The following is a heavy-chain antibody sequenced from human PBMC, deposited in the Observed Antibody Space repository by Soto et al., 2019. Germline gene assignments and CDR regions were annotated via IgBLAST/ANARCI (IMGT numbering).Heavy chain of an antibody. Sequence: PGGSLRLSCAASGFTFSSYAMSWVRQAPGKGLEWVSAISGSGGSTYYADSVKGRFTISRDNSKNTLYLQMNSLRAEDTAVYYCAKHSGGLWYGNWFDPWGQGTLVTVSS. CDR3: AKHSGGLWYGNWFDP. CDR1: GFTFSSYA. J-gene: IGHJ5*02. CDR2: ISGSGGST. V-gene: IGHV3-23*01. D-gene: IGHD3-16*01.